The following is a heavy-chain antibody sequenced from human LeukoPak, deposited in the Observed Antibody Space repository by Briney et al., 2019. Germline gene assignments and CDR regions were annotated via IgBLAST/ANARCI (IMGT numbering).Heavy chain of an antibody. CDR1: GGPFNGYY. CDR3: ARVQAMGLPDY. Sequence: SETLSLTCAVYGGPFNGYYWSWIRQPPGKGLEWIGEINHSGSTNYNPSLKSRVTISVDTSKNQFSLKLSSVTAADTAVYYCARVQAMGLPDYWGQGTLVTVSS. D-gene: IGHD5-18*01. J-gene: IGHJ4*02. V-gene: IGHV4-34*01. CDR2: INHSGST.